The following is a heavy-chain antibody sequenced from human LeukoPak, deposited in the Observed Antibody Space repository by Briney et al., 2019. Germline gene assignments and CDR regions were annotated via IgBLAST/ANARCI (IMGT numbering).Heavy chain of an antibody. J-gene: IGHJ4*02. CDR2: IYYSGNT. Sequence: SETLSLTCAVYGGSFSGYYWSWIRQHPGKGLEWIGYIYYSGNTYYNPSLKSRVTISVDTSKNQFSLKLSSVTAADTAVYYCARALRDAPFDYWGQGTLVTVSS. D-gene: IGHD2-2*01. V-gene: IGHV4-31*11. CDR3: ARALRDAPFDY. CDR1: GGSFSGYY.